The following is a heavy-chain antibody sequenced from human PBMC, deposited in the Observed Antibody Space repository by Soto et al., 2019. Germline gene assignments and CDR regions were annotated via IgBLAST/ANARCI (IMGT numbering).Heavy chain of an antibody. D-gene: IGHD3-9*01. CDR2: VDSDGSDT. CDR1: EFNFINFW. J-gene: IGHJ3*02. CDR3: ARGGFDHAFDI. V-gene: IGHV3-74*01. Sequence: GGSLRLSCAVSEFNFINFWMRWVRQAPGKGLVWVSRVDSDGSDTIYADSVKGRFTVSRDNAKNTLFLQLNSLRVDDTAVYYCARGGFDHAFDILVQGTMVTVSS.